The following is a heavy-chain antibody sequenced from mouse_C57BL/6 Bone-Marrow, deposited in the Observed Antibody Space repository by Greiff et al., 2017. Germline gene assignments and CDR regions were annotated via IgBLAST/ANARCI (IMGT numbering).Heavy chain of an antibody. CDR2: FHPYNDDT. CDR3: AINDYYGSSYDAMDY. J-gene: IGHJ4*01. Sequence: VQLQQSGAELVKPGASVKMSCKASGYTFTTYPIEWMKQNHGKSLEWIGNFHPYNDDTKYNEKFKGKATLTVEKSSSTVYLELSRLTSDDSAVYYCAINDYYGSSYDAMDYWGQGTSVTVSS. D-gene: IGHD1-1*01. V-gene: IGHV1-47*01. CDR1: GYTFTTYP.